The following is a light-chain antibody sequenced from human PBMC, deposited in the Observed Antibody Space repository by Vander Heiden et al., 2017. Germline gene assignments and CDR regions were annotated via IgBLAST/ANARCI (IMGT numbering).Light chain of an antibody. CDR1: QSLLYSNGYNY. Sequence: DIAMTQSPLSLPVTPGEPASISCRSSQSLLYSNGYNYLDWYLQKQGQSPQLLIYLGSNRASGVPDRFSGSGSGTDFTLKISRLEAEDVGVYYCMQALQTPRTFGQGTKLEIK. J-gene: IGKJ2*01. CDR2: LGS. V-gene: IGKV2-28*01. CDR3: MQALQTPRT.